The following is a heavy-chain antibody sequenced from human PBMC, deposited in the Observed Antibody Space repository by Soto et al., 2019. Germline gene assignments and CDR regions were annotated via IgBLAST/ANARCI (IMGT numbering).Heavy chain of an antibody. CDR2: ISGSGGST. CDR3: AKGGLRFLENYFDY. CDR1: GFTFSSYA. Sequence: PGGSLRLSCAASGFTFSSYAMSWVREAPGKGLEWVSAISGSGGSTYYADSVKGRFTISRDNSKNTLYLQMNSLRAEDTAVYYCAKGGLRFLENYFDYWGQGTLVTVSS. D-gene: IGHD3-3*01. J-gene: IGHJ4*02. V-gene: IGHV3-23*01.